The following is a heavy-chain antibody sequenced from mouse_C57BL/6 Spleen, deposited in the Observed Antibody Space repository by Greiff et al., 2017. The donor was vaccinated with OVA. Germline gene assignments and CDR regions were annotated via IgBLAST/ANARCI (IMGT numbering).Heavy chain of an antibody. Sequence: QVQLQQPGAELVKPGASVKLSCKASGYTFTSYWMQWVKPRPGQGLEWIGEIDPSDSYTNYNQKFKGKATLTVDTSSSTAYMQLSSLTSEDSAVYYCAKHYDYWGQGTTLTVSS. D-gene: IGHD1-2*01. CDR3: AKHYDY. CDR2: IDPSDSYT. V-gene: IGHV1-50*01. CDR1: GYTFTSYW. J-gene: IGHJ2*01.